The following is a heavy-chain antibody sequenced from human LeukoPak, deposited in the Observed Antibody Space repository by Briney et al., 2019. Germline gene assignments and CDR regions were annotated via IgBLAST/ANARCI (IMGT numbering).Heavy chain of an antibody. D-gene: IGHD3-22*01. Sequence: SQTLSLTCTVSGGSISTYYWSWIRQPPGKGLEWIGHIYYSGSTNYNPSLKSRVTIAVDTSKNHFSLKLSSVTAADTAVYYCTRNYDGSGYTTFDYWGRGTLVTVSS. CDR2: IYYSGST. CDR3: TRNYDGSGYTTFDY. CDR1: GGSISTYY. J-gene: IGHJ4*02. V-gene: IGHV4-59*01.